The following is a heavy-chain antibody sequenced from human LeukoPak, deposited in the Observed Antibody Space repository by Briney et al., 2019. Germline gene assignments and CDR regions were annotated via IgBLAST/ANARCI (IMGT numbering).Heavy chain of an antibody. J-gene: IGHJ4*02. CDR2: ISYDGSNK. CDR3: ARDREYPDAGTDY. Sequence: GGSLRLSCAASGFTFSSYAMHWVRQAPGKGLEWVAVISYDGSNKYYADSVKGRFTISRDNSKNTLYLQMNSLRAEDTAVYYCARDREYPDAGTDYWGQGTLVTVSS. D-gene: IGHD2/OR15-2a*01. V-gene: IGHV3-30*04. CDR1: GFTFSSYA.